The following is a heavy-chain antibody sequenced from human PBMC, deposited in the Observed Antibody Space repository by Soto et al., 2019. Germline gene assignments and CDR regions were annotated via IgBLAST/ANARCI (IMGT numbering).Heavy chain of an antibody. V-gene: IGHV3-21*06. CDR2: ISSLTGYI. Sequence: VQLVESGGGLVKPGGSLRLSCAASGFTFSSYSMTWVRQAPRKGLEWVSSISSLTGYIYYGDSMKGRFTISRDNAKNSLYLEMNSLRAEDTAVYYCARESEDLTSNFDYWGQGTLVTVSS. CDR3: ARESEDLTSNFDY. CDR1: GFTFSSYS. J-gene: IGHJ4*02.